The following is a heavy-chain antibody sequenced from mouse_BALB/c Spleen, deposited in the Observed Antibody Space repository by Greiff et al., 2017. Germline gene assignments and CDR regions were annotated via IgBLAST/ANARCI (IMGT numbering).Heavy chain of an antibody. CDR3: ARKYGNFYYFDY. D-gene: IGHD2-1*01. J-gene: IGHJ2*01. CDR1: GFTFSSYG. CDR2: INSNGGST. Sequence: EVQLVESGGGLVQPGGSLKLSCAASGFTFSSYGMSWVRQTPDKRLELVATINSNGGSTYYPDSVKGRFTISRDNAKNTLYLQMSSLKSEDTAMYYCARKYGNFYYFDYWGQGTTLTVSS. V-gene: IGHV5-6-3*01.